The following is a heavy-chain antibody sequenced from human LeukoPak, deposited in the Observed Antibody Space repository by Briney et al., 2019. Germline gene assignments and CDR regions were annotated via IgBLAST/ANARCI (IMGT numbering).Heavy chain of an antibody. CDR1: GGSISSYY. CDR2: IYYSGST. D-gene: IGHD3-10*01. CDR3: ARTYYYGSGSYHDYYYYGMDV. Sequence: SDTLSLTCTVSGGSISSYYWSWIRQPPGKGLEWMGYIYYSGSTNYNPSLKSRVTISVDTSKNQFSLKLSSVTAADTAVYYCARTYYYGSGSYHDYYYYGMDVWGQGTTVTVSS. V-gene: IGHV4-59*07. J-gene: IGHJ6*02.